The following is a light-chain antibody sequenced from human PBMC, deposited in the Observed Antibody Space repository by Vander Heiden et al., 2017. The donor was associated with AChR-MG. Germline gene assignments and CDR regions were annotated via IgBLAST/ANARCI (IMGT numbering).Light chain of an antibody. CDR2: DAS. J-gene: IGKJ4*01. V-gene: IGKV3-11*01. CDR3: QQRSNWPLLT. CDR1: QSVSSY. Sequence: EILSTQSPATLSLSPGERATLSCRASQSVSSYLAWYQQKPGQAPRLLIYDASNRSTGSPARFSGSGSGTDFTLTISSLEPEDFAVYYCQQRSNWPLLTFGGGTKVEIK.